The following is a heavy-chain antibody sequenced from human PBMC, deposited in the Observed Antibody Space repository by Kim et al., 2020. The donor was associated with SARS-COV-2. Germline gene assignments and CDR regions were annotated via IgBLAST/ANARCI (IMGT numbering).Heavy chain of an antibody. D-gene: IGHD5-12*01. CDR3: ARRTYSDYRDVGAFDV. Sequence: GGSLRLSCAASGFTFSDHYMDWVRQAAGKGLEWVGRIKIKANSYTTEYAASVKGRFTISRDDSKSSLYLQMNSLKTEDTALYYCARRTYSDYRDVGAFDVWGQGTMVTVSS. J-gene: IGHJ3*01. V-gene: IGHV3-72*01. CDR2: IKIKANSYTT. CDR1: GFTFSDHY.